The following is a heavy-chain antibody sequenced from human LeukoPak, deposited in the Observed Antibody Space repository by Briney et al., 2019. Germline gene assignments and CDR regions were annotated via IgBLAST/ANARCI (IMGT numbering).Heavy chain of an antibody. Sequence: ASVKVSCKASGYTFTGYYMHWVRQAPGQGLEWMGWINPNSGGTNYAQKFRGRVTMTRDTSISTAYMELSRLRSDDTAVYYCARDLVAVAGNDYWGQGTLVTVSS. CDR1: GYTFTGYY. CDR2: INPNSGGT. CDR3: ARDLVAVAGNDY. D-gene: IGHD6-19*01. V-gene: IGHV1-2*02. J-gene: IGHJ4*02.